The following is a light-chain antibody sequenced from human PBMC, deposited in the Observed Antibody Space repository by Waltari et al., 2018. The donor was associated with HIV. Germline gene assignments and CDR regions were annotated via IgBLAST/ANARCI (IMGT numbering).Light chain of an antibody. J-gene: IGLJ2*01. CDR3: CSYGGSWSFV. Sequence: QSALTQPRSVSGSPGQSVTISCAGSTNNVGPYNYVSWYHQKSGEAPRLILYDVDQPPSGVPVRFSGARSGDTASLTISGLQAEDEGDFYCCSYGGSWSFVFGGGTRVTVL. V-gene: IGLV2-11*01. CDR1: TNNVGPYNY. CDR2: DVD.